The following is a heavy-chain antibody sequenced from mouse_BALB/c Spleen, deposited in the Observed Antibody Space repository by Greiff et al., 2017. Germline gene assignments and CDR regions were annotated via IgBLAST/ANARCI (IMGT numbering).Heavy chain of an antibody. CDR2: ISSGSSTI. CDR1: GFTFSSFG. Sequence: DVQLVESGGGLVQPGGSRKLSCAASGFTFSSFGMHWVRQAPEKGLEWVAYISSGSSTIYYADTVKGRFTISRDNPKNTLFLQMTSLRSEDTAMYYCARLTTGGAFDYWGQGTTLTVSS. J-gene: IGHJ2*01. CDR3: ARLTTGGAFDY. V-gene: IGHV5-17*02. D-gene: IGHD1-1*01.